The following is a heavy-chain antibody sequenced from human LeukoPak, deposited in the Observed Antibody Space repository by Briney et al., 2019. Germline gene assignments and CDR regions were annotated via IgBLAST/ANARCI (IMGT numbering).Heavy chain of an antibody. V-gene: IGHV5-51*01. J-gene: IGHJ4*02. CDR2: IYPGDSDT. CDR3: ASGIIRARPGDYYFDY. CDR1: GYSFTSYW. Sequence: KHGESLKISCKGSGYSFTSYWIGWVRQMPGKGLEWMGIIYPGDSDTRYSPSFQGQVTISADKSISTAYLQWSSLKASDTAMYYCASGIIRARPGDYYFDYWGQGTLVTVSS. D-gene: IGHD1-1*01.